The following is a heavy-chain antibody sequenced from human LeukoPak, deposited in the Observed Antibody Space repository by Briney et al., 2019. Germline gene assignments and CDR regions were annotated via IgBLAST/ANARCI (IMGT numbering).Heavy chain of an antibody. J-gene: IGHJ4*02. Sequence: GGSLRLSCAASGFTFSSYGMHWVRQAPGKGLEWVAFIRYDGSNKYYADSVKGRFTISRDNSKNTLYLQVNSLRAEDTAVYYCAKEIGTMTTVPFWGQGTLVTVSS. CDR3: AKEIGTMTTVPF. V-gene: IGHV3-30*02. CDR1: GFTFSSYG. D-gene: IGHD4-17*01. CDR2: IRYDGSNK.